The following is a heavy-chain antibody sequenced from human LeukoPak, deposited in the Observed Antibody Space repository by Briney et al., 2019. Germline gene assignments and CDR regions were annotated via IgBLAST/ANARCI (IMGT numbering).Heavy chain of an antibody. J-gene: IGHJ5*02. CDR1: GYSFTSHW. CDR3: ARSLSTVVVPAAKVWFDP. Sequence: GESLKISCEASGYSFTSHWIGWVRQMPGKGLEWMGIIYPGDSDTRYSPSFQGQVTISADKSISTAYLQWSSLKASDTAMYYCARSLSTVVVPAAKVWFDPWGQETLVTVSS. CDR2: IYPGDSDT. V-gene: IGHV5-51*01. D-gene: IGHD2-2*01.